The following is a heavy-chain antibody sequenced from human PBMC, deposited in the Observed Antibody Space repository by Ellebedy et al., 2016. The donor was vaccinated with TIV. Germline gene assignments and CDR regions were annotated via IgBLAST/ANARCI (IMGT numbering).Heavy chain of an antibody. V-gene: IGHV1-24*01. CDR3: AAITAMYYFDY. D-gene: IGHD5-18*01. J-gene: IGHJ4*02. Sequence: ASVKVSCXASGGTFSSYAISWVRQAPGKGLEWMGGFDPEDGETIYAQKFQGRVTMTEDTSTDTAYMELSSLRSEDTAVYYCAAITAMYYFDYWGQGTLVTVSS. CDR1: GGTFSSYA. CDR2: FDPEDGET.